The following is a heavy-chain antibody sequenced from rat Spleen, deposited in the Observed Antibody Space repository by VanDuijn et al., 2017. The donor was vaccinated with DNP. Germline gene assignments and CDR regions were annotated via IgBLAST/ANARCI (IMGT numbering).Heavy chain of an antibody. CDR2: ISYDGSST. J-gene: IGHJ3*01. CDR3: ARHMATEGPWAY. D-gene: IGHD1-11*01. CDR1: GFTFSDYN. Sequence: EVQLVKSGGGLVQPGRSLKLSCAASGFTFSDYNMAWVRQAPKKGLEWVATISYDGSSTYYRDSVKGRFTISRDNAKSSLYLQMNSLKSEDTATYYCARHMATEGPWAYWGQGTLVTVSS. V-gene: IGHV5-7*01.